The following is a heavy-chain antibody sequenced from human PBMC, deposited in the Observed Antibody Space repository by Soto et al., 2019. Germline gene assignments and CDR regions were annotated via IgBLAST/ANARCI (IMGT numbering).Heavy chain of an antibody. D-gene: IGHD6-19*01. CDR1: GGSFSGYY. V-gene: IGHV4-34*01. CDR2: INHSGST. CDR3: ARAPGIAVAPQRFDP. Sequence: SETLSLTCAVYGGSFSGYYWSWIRQPPGKGLEWIGEINHSGSTNYNPSLKSRVNISVDTSKNQFSLKLSSVTAADTAVYYCARAPGIAVAPQRFDPWGQGTLVTVST. J-gene: IGHJ5*02.